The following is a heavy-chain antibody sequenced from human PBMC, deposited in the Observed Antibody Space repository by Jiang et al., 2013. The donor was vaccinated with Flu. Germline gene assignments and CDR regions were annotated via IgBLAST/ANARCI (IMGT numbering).Heavy chain of an antibody. J-gene: IGHJ6*02. Sequence: VQLVESGGGLVQPGGSLKLSCAASGFTFSGSAMHWVRQASGKGLEWVGRIRSKANSYATAYAASVKGRFTISRDDSKNTAYLQMNSLKTEDTAVYYCTRRSSGAAAGRNINYYYGMDVWGQGTTVTVSS. CDR2: IRSKANSYAT. D-gene: IGHD6-13*01. CDR1: GFTFSGSA. CDR3: TRRSSGAAAGRNINYYYGMDV. V-gene: IGHV3-73*02.